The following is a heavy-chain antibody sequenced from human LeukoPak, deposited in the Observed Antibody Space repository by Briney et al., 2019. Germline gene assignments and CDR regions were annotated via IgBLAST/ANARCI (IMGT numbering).Heavy chain of an antibody. CDR1: GFMLSRYA. Sequence: QVGGSLRLSCAASGFMLSRYAMHWVRQAPGEGPEWVAVIAYDGSLKYYGDSVKGRFTISRDDSKNTLYLQMSSLRAEDTAVYYCARDPIAGAPDYFDYWGQGTLVTVSS. V-gene: IGHV3-30*04. D-gene: IGHD1-26*01. J-gene: IGHJ4*02. CDR2: IAYDGSLK. CDR3: ARDPIAGAPDYFDY.